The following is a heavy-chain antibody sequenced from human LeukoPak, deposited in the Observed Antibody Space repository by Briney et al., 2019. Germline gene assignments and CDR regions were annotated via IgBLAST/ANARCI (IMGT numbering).Heavy chain of an antibody. CDR1: GGSFSGYY. J-gene: IGHJ2*01. V-gene: IGHV4-34*01. CDR3: AREWDHIVVVPAAIPYWYFDL. Sequence: SETLSLTCAVYGGSFSGYYWSWIRQPPGKGLEWLGEINHSGSTNYNPSLKSRVPISVDTSKNQFSLKLSSVTAADTAVYYCAREWDHIVVVPAAIPYWYFDLWGRGTLVTVSS. CDR2: INHSGST. D-gene: IGHD2-2*01.